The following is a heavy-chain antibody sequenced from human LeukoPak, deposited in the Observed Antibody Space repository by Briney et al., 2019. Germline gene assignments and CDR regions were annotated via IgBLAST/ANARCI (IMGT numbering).Heavy chain of an antibody. CDR3: ARDQVVAGIRPPFDY. CDR1: GFTFSSYW. CDR2: INPDGSEK. V-gene: IGHV3-7*05. J-gene: IGHJ4*02. Sequence: GGSLRLSCAASGFTFSSYWMSWVRQAPGKGLEWVASINPDGSEKYYVDSVWGRFTISRDNARNSLYLQMNSLRAEDTAVYYCARDQVVAGIRPPFDYWGQGTLLTVSS. D-gene: IGHD6-19*01.